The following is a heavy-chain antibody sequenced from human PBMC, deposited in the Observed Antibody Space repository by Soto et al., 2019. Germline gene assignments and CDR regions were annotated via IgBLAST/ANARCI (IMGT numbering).Heavy chain of an antibody. CDR2: IIPIFGTA. J-gene: IGHJ6*02. Sequence: GASVKVSCKASGGPFSSYAISWVRQAPGQGLEWMGGIIPIFGTAIYAQKFQGRVTITADKSTSTAYMELSSLRSEDTAVYYCAMRRGGVVVPAAPVEYYGMDVWGQGTAVTVSS. CDR3: AMRRGGVVVPAAPVEYYGMDV. D-gene: IGHD2-2*01. CDR1: GGPFSSYA. V-gene: IGHV1-69*06.